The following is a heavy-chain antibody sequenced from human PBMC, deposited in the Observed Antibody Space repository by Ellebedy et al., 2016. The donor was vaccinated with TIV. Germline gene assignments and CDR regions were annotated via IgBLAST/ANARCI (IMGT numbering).Heavy chain of an antibody. V-gene: IGHV1-18*01. CDR3: ATANWGSDFTGFDP. Sequence: AASVKVSCKASGYTFTSYGISWVRQAPGQGLEWMGWISAYNGNTNYAQKLQGRVTMTTDTSTSTAYMELRSLRSDDTAVYYCATANWGSDFTGFDPWGQGTLVTVSS. D-gene: IGHD7-27*01. CDR2: ISAYNGNT. CDR1: GYTFTSYG. J-gene: IGHJ5*02.